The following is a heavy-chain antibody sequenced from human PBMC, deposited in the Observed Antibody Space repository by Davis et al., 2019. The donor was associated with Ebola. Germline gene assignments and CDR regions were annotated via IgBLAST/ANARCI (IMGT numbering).Heavy chain of an antibody. CDR2: MNPNSANT. CDR1: GYTFTNYD. J-gene: IGHJ5*02. V-gene: IGHV1-8*01. Sequence: ASVKVSCTASGYTFTNYDVHWVRQGTGQGLEWIGWMNPNSANTGYGQKFQGRVTMTRNTSISTAYMELSSLTSEDTAVYYCARGRKVAKMGSWFDPWGQGTLVTVSS. D-gene: IGHD5-12*01. CDR3: ARGRKVAKMGSWFDP.